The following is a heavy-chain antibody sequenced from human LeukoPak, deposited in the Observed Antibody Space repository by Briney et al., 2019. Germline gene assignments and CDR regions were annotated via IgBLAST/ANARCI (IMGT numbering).Heavy chain of an antibody. CDR2: IKPDGSVK. Sequence: GGSLRLSCAASGLSFSTYYMTWVRQAPGKGLEWVANIKPDGSVKDYGDSVKGRFTVSRDNTQNSLFLQMDSLRVDDTAVYYCASATVQLGSRYYNVFDPWGQGTLVTVSS. CDR3: ASATVQLGSRYYNVFDP. D-gene: IGHD3-3*01. CDR1: GLSFSTYY. J-gene: IGHJ5*02. V-gene: IGHV3-7*03.